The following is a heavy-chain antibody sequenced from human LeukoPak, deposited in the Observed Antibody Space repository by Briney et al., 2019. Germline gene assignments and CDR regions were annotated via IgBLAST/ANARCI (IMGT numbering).Heavy chain of an antibody. D-gene: IGHD3-16*01. CDR3: AKGEYLPGPLDY. J-gene: IGHJ4*02. CDR1: GFTLRNYG. V-gene: IGHV3-30-3*01. CDR2: ISDKGHNK. Sequence: GTSLRLSCAASGFTLRNYGIHWVRQAPGKGLEWVAYISDKGHNKFYADSVKGRFTVSRDNSKNTLYLQMNSLRAEDTAVYYCAKGEYLPGPLDYWGQGTLVTVSS.